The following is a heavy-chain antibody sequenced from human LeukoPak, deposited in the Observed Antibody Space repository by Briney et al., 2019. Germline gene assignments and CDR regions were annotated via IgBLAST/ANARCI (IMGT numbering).Heavy chain of an antibody. V-gene: IGHV3-23*01. CDR2: ISGSGGST. J-gene: IGHJ4*02. CDR3: AKDTLGGVVVASTFDY. D-gene: IGHD2-15*01. Sequence: HSGGSLRLSCAASGFNFSSYAISWVRQAPGKGLEWVSAISGSGGSTYYADSVKGRFTISRDNSRNTLYLQMNSLRAEDTAVYYCAKDTLGGVVVASTFDYWGQGTLVTVSS. CDR1: GFNFSSYA.